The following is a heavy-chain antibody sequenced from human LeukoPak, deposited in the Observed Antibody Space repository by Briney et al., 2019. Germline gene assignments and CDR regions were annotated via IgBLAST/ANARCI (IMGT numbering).Heavy chain of an antibody. CDR2: ISGSGGST. V-gene: IGHV3-23*01. J-gene: IGHJ4*02. CDR3: AKESLGYGSGRDQTD. Sequence: PGGSLRLSCAASGFTFSSYAMSWVRQAPGKGLEWVSAISGSGGSTYYADSVKGRFTISRDNAKNSLYLQMNSLRAEDTALYYCAKESLGYGSGRDQTDWGQGTLVTVSS. D-gene: IGHD3-10*01. CDR1: GFTFSSYA.